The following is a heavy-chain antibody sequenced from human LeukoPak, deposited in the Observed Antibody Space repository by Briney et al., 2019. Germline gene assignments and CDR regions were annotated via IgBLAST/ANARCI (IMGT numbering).Heavy chain of an antibody. J-gene: IGHJ4*02. Sequence: GRSLRLSCAASGFTFSSYGMHWVRQAPGKGLEWVAVIWYDGSNKCYADSVKGRFTISRDNSKNTLYLQMNSLRAEDTAVYYCVRDFRSADYWGQGILVTVSS. CDR2: IWYDGSNK. V-gene: IGHV3-33*01. CDR3: VRDFRSADY. CDR1: GFTFSSYG.